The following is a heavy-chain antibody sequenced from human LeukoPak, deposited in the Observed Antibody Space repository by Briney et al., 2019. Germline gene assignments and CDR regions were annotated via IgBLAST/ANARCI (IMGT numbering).Heavy chain of an antibody. V-gene: IGHV3-23*01. Sequence: GGSLRLSCAASGFTFSSYAMSWVRQAPGKGLEWVSAISGSGGSTYYADSVKGRFTISRDNSKNTLYLQMNSLRAEDTAVYYCAKDLHGLYSSSSRSYWYFDLWGRGTLVTVSS. CDR3: AKDLHGLYSSSSRSYWYFDL. CDR2: ISGSGGST. CDR1: GFTFSSYA. D-gene: IGHD6-6*01. J-gene: IGHJ2*01.